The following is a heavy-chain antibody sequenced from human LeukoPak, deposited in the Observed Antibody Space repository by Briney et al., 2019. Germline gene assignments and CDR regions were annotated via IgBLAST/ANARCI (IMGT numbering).Heavy chain of an antibody. Sequence: SETLSLTCTVSGGSISSGGYYWSWIRQPPGKGLEWIGYIYHSGSTYYNPSLKSRVTISVGRSKNQFSLKLSSVTAADTAVYYCARVQGTDMIVVGGGYYFDYWGQGTLVTVSS. CDR3: ARVQGTDMIVVGGGYYFDY. CDR2: IYHSGST. V-gene: IGHV4-30-2*01. CDR1: GGSISSGGYY. D-gene: IGHD3-22*01. J-gene: IGHJ4*02.